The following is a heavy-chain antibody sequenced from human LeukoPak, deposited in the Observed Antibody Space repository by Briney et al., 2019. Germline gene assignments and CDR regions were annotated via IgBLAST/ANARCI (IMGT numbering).Heavy chain of an antibody. CDR2: IYSSGST. Sequence: SETLSLTCSVSDGSINSYYWGWIRQPPGKGLEWIGSIYSSGSTHYNPSLKSRVTISVDTSKNQFSLKLTSVTAADTAVYYCARHYGPWGQGTLVTVSS. V-gene: IGHV4-39*01. CDR1: DGSINSYY. CDR3: ARHYGP. D-gene: IGHD4-17*01. J-gene: IGHJ5*02.